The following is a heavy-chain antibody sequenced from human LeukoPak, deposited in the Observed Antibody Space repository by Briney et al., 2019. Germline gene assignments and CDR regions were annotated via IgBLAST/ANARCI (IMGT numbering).Heavy chain of an antibody. V-gene: IGHV3-48*03. CDR3: ARGRLGEFCY. CDR1: GFTFSSYE. J-gene: IGHJ4*02. Sequence: GGSLRLSCAASGFTFSSYEMNWVRQAPGKGLEWVSYISSSGFTIYYAGSVKGRFTISRDNAKNSLYLQMNSLRAEDTAVYYCARGRLGEFCYGGQGTLVTVSS. D-gene: IGHD3-16*01. CDR2: ISSSGFTI.